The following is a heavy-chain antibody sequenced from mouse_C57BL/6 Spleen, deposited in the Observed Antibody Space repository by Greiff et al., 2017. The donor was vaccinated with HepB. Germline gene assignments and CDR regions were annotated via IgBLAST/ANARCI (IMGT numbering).Heavy chain of an antibody. D-gene: IGHD1-1*01. J-gene: IGHJ4*01. CDR1: GFTFSDYY. CDR3: ARDRGFYYGSSPLAMDY. Sequence: EVQLVESEGGLVQPGSSMKLSCTASGFTFSDYYMAWVRQVPEKGLEWVANINYDGSSTYYLDSLKSRFIISRDNAKNILYLQMSSLKSEDTATYYCARDRGFYYGSSPLAMDYWGQGTSVTVSS. CDR2: INYDGSST. V-gene: IGHV5-16*01.